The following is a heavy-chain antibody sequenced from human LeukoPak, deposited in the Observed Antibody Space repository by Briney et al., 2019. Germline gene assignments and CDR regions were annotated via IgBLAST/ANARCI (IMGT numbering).Heavy chain of an antibody. D-gene: IGHD2-21*02. V-gene: IGHV3-20*04. CDR3: ARDRCGGDCYGFDY. CDR2: INWNGDST. Sequence: RAGGSLRLSCVVSGFTLSSYAMSWVRQAPGKGLEWVSGINWNGDSTGYADSVKGRFTISRDNAKNSLDLQMNSLRAEDTALYYCARDRCGGDCYGFDYWGQGTLVTVSS. CDR1: GFTLSSYA. J-gene: IGHJ4*02.